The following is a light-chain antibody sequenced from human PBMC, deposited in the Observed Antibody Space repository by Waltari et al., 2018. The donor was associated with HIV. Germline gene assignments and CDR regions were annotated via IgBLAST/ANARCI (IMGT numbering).Light chain of an antibody. CDR3: QQYGSSQGT. CDR1: QSIGSNY. Sequence: EIVLTQSPGTLSLSPGERDTLSCRASQSIGSNYLAWYQQKPGQAPRLLIYAASSRATGIPDRFSGSGSGTEFILTISRLEPGDFAVYFCQQYGSSQGTFGQGTKVEIK. V-gene: IGKV3-20*01. J-gene: IGKJ1*01. CDR2: AAS.